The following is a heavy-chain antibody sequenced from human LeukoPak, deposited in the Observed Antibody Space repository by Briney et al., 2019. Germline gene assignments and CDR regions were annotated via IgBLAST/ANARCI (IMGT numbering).Heavy chain of an antibody. V-gene: IGHV4-30-4*02. CDR1: ADSISSGDYY. CDR2: IYYSGST. Sequence: SDTLSLPCTVSADSISSGDYYWSWIRQPPGKGMEWIGYIYYSGSTYYNPSLKSRVTISVDTSKNQFSLKLSSVTAADTAVYYCARARVYCSGGGCYGYYYYGMDFWGQGTTVIVSS. J-gene: IGHJ6*02. CDR3: ARARVYCSGGGCYGYYYYGMDF. D-gene: IGHD2-15*01.